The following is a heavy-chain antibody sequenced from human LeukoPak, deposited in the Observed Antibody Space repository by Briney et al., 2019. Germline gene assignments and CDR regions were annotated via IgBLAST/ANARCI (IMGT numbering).Heavy chain of an antibody. CDR3: ARRSYYYDSSGYAY. V-gene: IGHV3-11*01. CDR1: GFTFSDYY. CDR2: ISSGSTI. D-gene: IGHD3-22*01. Sequence: GGSLRLSCAASGFTFSDYYMSWIRQAPGKGLEWVSYISSGSTIYYADSVKGRFTISRDNAKNSLYLQMNSLRAEDTAVYYCARRSYYYDSSGYAYWGQGTLVTVSS. J-gene: IGHJ4*02.